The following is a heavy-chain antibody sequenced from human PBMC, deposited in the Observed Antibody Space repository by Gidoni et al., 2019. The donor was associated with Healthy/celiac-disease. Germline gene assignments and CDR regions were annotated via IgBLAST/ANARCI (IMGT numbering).Heavy chain of an antibody. CDR1: GFTFSSYS. D-gene: IGHD3-22*01. CDR3: ARAENYYDSSGYYYFDY. J-gene: IGHJ4*02. CDR2: ISSSSSTI. V-gene: IGHV3-48*02. Sequence: EVQLVESGGGLVQPGGSLRLSCAASGFTFSSYSMNWVRQAPGKGLEWVSYISSSSSTIYYADSVKGRFTISRDNAKNSLYLQMNSLRDEDTAVYYCARAENYYDSSGYYYFDYWGQGTLVTVSS.